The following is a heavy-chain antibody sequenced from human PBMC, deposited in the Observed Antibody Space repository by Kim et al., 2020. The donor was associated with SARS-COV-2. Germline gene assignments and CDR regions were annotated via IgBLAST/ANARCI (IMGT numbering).Heavy chain of an antibody. Sequence: DSGKGRFHIARDTSKNTLYLQMNSLRAEDTAVYYCAKDPTYYYGSGSYTYWGQGTLVTVSS. V-gene: IGHV3-23*01. D-gene: IGHD3-10*01. CDR3: AKDPTYYYGSGSYTY. J-gene: IGHJ4*02.